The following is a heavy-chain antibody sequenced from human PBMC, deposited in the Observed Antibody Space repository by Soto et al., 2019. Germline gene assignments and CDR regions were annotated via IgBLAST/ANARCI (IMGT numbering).Heavy chain of an antibody. V-gene: IGHV3-48*03. J-gene: IGHJ6*02. CDR1: GFTFSSYE. CDR2: ISSSGSTI. D-gene: IGHD2-15*01. CDR3: ARDRTGYGPFDGMDV. Sequence: GGSLRLSCAASGFTFSSYEMNWVRQAPGKGLEWVSYISSSGSTIYYADSVKGRFTISRDNAKNSLYLQMNSLRAEDTAVYYCARDRTGYGPFDGMDVWGQGTTVTVSS.